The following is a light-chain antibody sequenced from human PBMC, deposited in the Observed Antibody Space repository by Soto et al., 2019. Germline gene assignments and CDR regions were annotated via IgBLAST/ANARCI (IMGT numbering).Light chain of an antibody. CDR1: QSISSW. CDR3: QQYNRYSLT. V-gene: IGKV1-5*01. Sequence: EIQMTQSPSTLSASVGDRVTITCRASQSISSWLAWYQQKPGKAPKLLIYDASSLESGVPSRFSGSGSDTEFTLTINNLQPDDFATYHCQQYNRYSLTFGGGPKV. CDR2: DAS. J-gene: IGKJ4*01.